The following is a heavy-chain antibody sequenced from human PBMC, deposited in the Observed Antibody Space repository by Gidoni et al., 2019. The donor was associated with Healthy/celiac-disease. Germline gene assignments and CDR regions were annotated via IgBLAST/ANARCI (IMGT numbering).Heavy chain of an antibody. D-gene: IGHD4-17*01. CDR2: IIPILGIA. CDR1: GGTFSSYT. Sequence: QVQLVQSGAEVKKPGSSVKVSCKASGGTFSSYTISWVRQAPGQGLEWMGRIIPILGIANYAQKFQGRVTITADKSTSTAYMELSSLRSEDTAVYYCATVTTDDAFDIWGQGTMVTVSS. J-gene: IGHJ3*02. CDR3: ATVTTDDAFDI. V-gene: IGHV1-69*02.